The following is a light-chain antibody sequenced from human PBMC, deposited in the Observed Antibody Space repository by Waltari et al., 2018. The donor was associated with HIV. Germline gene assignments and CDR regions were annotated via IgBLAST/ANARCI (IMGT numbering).Light chain of an antibody. V-gene: IGKV4-1*01. CDR1: QTLFYSPDTQNH. J-gene: IGKJ3*01. CDR2: RAS. CDR3: QQSYTIPLT. Sequence: DIVLTQSPDSLTVSLGEGASISCRSSQTLFYSPDTQNHLAWYQQKAGQSHRLLVSRASLRQPGVADRFSGSGSGTNFTLTISNVHADDVAIYYCQQSYTIPLTFGPGTRVDI.